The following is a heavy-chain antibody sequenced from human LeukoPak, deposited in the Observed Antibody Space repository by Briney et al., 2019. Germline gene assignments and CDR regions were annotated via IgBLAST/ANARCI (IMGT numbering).Heavy chain of an antibody. CDR3: ARQARGLNWFDP. CDR2: IYYSGST. CDR1: GGSISSYY. J-gene: IGHJ5*02. D-gene: IGHD3/OR15-3a*01. V-gene: IGHV4-59*08. Sequence: SETLSLTCTVSGGSISSYYWSWIRQPPGKGLEWIGYIYYSGSTNYNPSLKSRVTISVDTSKNQFSLKLSSVTAADTAMYYCARQARGLNWFDPWGQGTLVTVSS.